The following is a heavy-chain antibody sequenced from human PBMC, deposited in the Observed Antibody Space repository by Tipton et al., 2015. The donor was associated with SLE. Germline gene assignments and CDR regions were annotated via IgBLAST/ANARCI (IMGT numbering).Heavy chain of an antibody. CDR3: AGLYSSSWLPFGYYYYGMYV. CDR1: GGSFSGYY. CDR2: INHSGST. D-gene: IGHD6-13*01. Sequence: TLSLTCAVYGGSFSGYYWGWIRQPPGKGLEWIGEINHSGSTNYNPSLKSRVTISVDTSKNQFSLKLSSVTAADTAVYYCAGLYSSSWLPFGYYYYGMYVCGQGTTVTVSS. V-gene: IGHV4-34*01. J-gene: IGHJ6*02.